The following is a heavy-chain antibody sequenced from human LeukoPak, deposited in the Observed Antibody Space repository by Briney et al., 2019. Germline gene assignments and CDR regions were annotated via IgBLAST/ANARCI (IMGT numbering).Heavy chain of an antibody. Sequence: GGSLRLSCAASGFTFSSYATSWVRQASGKGLEWVGRIRSKANNYATAYAASVKGRFTISRDDSKNTAYLQMNSLKTEDTAVYYCTGDNFDSSVKFDYWGQGTLVTVSS. CDR2: IRSKANNYAT. CDR1: GFTFSSYA. CDR3: TGDNFDSSVKFDY. D-gene: IGHD3-22*01. J-gene: IGHJ4*02. V-gene: IGHV3-73*01.